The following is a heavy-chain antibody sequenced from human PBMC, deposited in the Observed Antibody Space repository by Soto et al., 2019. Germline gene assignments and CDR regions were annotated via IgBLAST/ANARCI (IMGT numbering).Heavy chain of an antibody. CDR2: MSHSSGNT. V-gene: IGHV1-8*02. CDR3: ARGITQGYDY. D-gene: IGHD1-20*01. CDR1: GYNFNTYD. Sequence: QVQLVQSGAEVEKPGASVKVSCQASGYNFNTYDINWVRQATGQGLEWMGWMSHSSGNTGYAQKFQGRVTMTRDTSVSTASMELNSLTSDDTAVYYCARGITQGYDYWGQGTPVTVSS. J-gene: IGHJ4*02.